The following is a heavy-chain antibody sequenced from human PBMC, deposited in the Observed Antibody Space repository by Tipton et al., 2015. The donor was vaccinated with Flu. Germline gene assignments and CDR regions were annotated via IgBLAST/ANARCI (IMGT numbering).Heavy chain of an antibody. Sequence: VQLVQSGAEVKKPGESLKISCKGSGYSFINYWIGWVRQMPGKGLEWMGIIYPGDSDTRYSPSFQGHITISADKSNRIVYLQWSSLKASDTAMYFCARLPQDSSDYYRDSWGQGTLVTVS. D-gene: IGHD6-25*01. CDR3: ARLPQDSSDYYRDS. J-gene: IGHJ4*02. V-gene: IGHV5-51*01. CDR1: GYSFINYW. CDR2: IYPGDSDT.